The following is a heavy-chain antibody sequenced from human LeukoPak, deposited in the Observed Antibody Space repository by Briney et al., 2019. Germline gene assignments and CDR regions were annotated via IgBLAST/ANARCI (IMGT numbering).Heavy chain of an antibody. CDR3: AKGVYGAFDI. D-gene: IGHD2-8*01. V-gene: IGHV3-30*02. CDR2: IRYDGSNK. CDR1: GFTFSSYG. Sequence: PGGSLRLSCAASGFTFSSYGMHWVRQAPGRGLEWVAFIRYDGSNKYYADSVKGRSTISRDNSKNTLYLQMNSLRAEDTAVYYCAKGVYGAFDIWGQGTMVTVSS. J-gene: IGHJ3*02.